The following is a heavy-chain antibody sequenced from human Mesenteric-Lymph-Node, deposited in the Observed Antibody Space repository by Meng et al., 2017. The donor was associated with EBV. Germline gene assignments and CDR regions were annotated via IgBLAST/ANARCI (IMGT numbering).Heavy chain of an antibody. Sequence: EVQLVESGGGLVKPGGSLRLSCTASGFSIGTDGMNWVHQAPGKGLEWVSSISSSSSNKYYTDSVKGRFTISRDNAKNSLYLQMNSLRAEDTAIYYCASDQQVPFAYWGQGPLVTVSS. V-gene: IGHV3-21*06. CDR1: GFSIGTDG. D-gene: IGHD1/OR15-1a*01. CDR2: ISSSSSNK. CDR3: ASDQQVPFAY. J-gene: IGHJ4*02.